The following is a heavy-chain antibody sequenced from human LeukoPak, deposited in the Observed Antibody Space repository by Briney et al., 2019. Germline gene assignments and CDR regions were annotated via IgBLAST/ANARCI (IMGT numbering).Heavy chain of an antibody. D-gene: IGHD5-18*01. Sequence: SETLSLTCTVSSGSISSSSYHWGWIRQPPGKGLEWIGSIYYSGSTYYNPSLKSRVTISVDTSKNQFSLKLSSVTAADTAVYYCARAGYSYGSLAFDYWGQGTLVTVSS. CDR3: ARAGYSYGSLAFDY. CDR1: SGSISSSSYH. CDR2: IYYSGST. J-gene: IGHJ4*02. V-gene: IGHV4-39*07.